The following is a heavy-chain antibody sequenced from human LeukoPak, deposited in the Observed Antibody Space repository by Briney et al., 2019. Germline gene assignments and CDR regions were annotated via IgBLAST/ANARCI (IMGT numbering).Heavy chain of an antibody. Sequence: SETLSLTCAVYGGSFSGYYWSWIRQPPGKRLEWIGEINHSGSTNYNPSLKSRVTVSVDTSKNQFTLKLSSVTAADTAVYYCARANYNWNYWDYWGQGTLVTVSS. CDR1: GGSFSGYY. D-gene: IGHD1-20*01. CDR2: INHSGST. J-gene: IGHJ4*02. V-gene: IGHV4-34*01. CDR3: ARANYNWNYWDY.